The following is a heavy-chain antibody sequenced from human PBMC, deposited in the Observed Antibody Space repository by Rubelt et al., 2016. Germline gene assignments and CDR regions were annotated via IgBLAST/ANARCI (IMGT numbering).Heavy chain of an antibody. CDR2: IYWDDDK. CDR1: GFSLSTSGVG. J-gene: IGHJ4*02. Sequence: QITLKESGPTLVKPTQTLTLTCTFSGFSLSTSGVGVGWIRRPPGKALEWLALIYWDDDKRYSPSLKSRLTITKDTSKNQVVLTMTNMDPWDTATYYCAHNVDSAMADYWGQGTLVTVSS. D-gene: IGHD5-18*01. CDR3: AHNVDSAMADY. V-gene: IGHV2-5*02.